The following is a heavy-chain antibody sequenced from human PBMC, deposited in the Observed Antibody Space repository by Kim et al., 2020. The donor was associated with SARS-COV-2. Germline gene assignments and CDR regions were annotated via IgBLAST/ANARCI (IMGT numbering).Heavy chain of an antibody. Sequence: KYSRTFQVRVTITRYRAATTAYMELSSLTSKDTAVYYCAREGSGSYNWFDPWGQGTLVTVSS. J-gene: IGHJ5*02. CDR3: AREGSGSYNWFDP. V-gene: IGHV1-3*01. D-gene: IGHD3-10*01.